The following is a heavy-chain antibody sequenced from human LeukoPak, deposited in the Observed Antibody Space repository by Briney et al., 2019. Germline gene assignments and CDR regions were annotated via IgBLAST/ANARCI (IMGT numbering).Heavy chain of an antibody. V-gene: IGHV4-39*07. CDR1: GGSISSTNYY. D-gene: IGHD3-10*01. CDR2: IYYSGST. Sequence: SETLSLTCTVSGGSISSTNYYWGWIRQPPGKGLEWIGSIYYSGSTYYNPSLKSRVTISVDTSKKQFSLKLSSVTAADTAVYYCARDPSYYGSGSFDYWGQGTLVTVSS. CDR3: ARDPSYYGSGSFDY. J-gene: IGHJ4*02.